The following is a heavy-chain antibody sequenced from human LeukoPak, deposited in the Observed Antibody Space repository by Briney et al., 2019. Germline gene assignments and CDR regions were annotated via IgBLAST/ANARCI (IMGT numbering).Heavy chain of an antibody. CDR1: GFIFSGYG. Sequence: GRSLRLSCAASGFIFSGYGMHWVRLASGKGLEWVAAISFDGSNKYYADFVKGRFTISRDNSKNTVYLQGNSLRPEDTAVYYCVKDLRRLDYWGQGSLVTVSS. J-gene: IGHJ4*02. CDR3: VKDLRRLDY. V-gene: IGHV3-30*18. D-gene: IGHD3-16*01. CDR2: ISFDGSNK.